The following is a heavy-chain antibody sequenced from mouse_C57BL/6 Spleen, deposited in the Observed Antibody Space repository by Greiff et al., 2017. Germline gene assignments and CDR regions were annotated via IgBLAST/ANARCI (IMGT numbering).Heavy chain of an antibody. D-gene: IGHD1-1*01. CDR3: ASDQDYGSSYSIAY. Sequence: EVQGVESGGGLVKPGGSLKLSCAASGFTFSSYAMSWVRQTPEKRLEWVATISDGGSNTYYPDNVKGRFTISRDNAKNNLYLQMSHLKSEDTAMYSCASDQDYGSSYSIAYWGQGTLVTVSA. J-gene: IGHJ3*01. CDR1: GFTFSSYA. V-gene: IGHV5-4*01. CDR2: ISDGGSNT.